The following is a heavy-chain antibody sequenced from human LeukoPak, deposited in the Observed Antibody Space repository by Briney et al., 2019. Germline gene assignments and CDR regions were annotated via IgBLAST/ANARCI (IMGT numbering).Heavy chain of an antibody. J-gene: IGHJ3*02. D-gene: IGHD3-22*01. CDR1: GFTFSSYG. V-gene: IGHV3-30*18. CDR3: AKEAPWLAAFDI. CDR2: ISYDGSNK. Sequence: GRSMRLSCAASGFTFSSYGMHWVRQAPGKGLEWVAVISYDGSNKYYADSVKGRFTISRDNSKNTLYLQMNSLRAEDTAVYYCAKEAPWLAAFDIWGQGTMVTVSS.